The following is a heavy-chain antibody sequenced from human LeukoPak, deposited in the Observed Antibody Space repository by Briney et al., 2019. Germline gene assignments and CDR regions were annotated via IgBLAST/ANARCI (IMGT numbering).Heavy chain of an antibody. V-gene: IGHV4-39*02. CDR2: IYNSGST. CDR1: GDSISTSRYA. Sequence: SETLSLTCTVSGDSISTSRYAWGWIRQSPGKGLEWIGTIYNSGSTNLNPSLKTRVTMSVDASKDHFSLNLNSVTAADTALYFCARVALTGEGGRGYFNLWGRGNLVSVSS. CDR3: ARVALTGEGGRGYFNL. J-gene: IGHJ2*01. D-gene: IGHD3-16*01.